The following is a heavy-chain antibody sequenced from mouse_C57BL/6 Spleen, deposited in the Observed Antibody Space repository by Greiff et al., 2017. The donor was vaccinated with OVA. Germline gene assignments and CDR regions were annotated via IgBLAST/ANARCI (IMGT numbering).Heavy chain of an antibody. CDR2: INPGSGGT. D-gene: IGHD1-1*01. V-gene: IGHV1-54*01. CDR1: GYAFTNYL. J-gene: IGHJ2*01. Sequence: QVQLQQSGAELVRPGTSVKVSCTASGYAFTNYLIAWVKQRPGQGLEWIGVINPGSGGTNYNEKFKGKATLTADKSSSTAYMQLSSLTSEDSAVYFCARDYYYGSSYYFDGWGQGTTLTVSS. CDR3: ARDYYYGSSYYFDG.